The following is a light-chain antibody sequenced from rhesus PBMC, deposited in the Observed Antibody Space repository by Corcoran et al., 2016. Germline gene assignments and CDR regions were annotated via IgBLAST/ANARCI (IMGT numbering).Light chain of an antibody. CDR3: LQYNSSPFT. CDR1: ENVNNY. Sequence: DIQMTQSPSSLSASVGDRVTITCRASENVNNYLHWYQQKTGKAPKLLNYKASSLQIGVPSRFSGSGSGTDFTLTITSLQPEDFATYSCLQYNSSPFTFGPGTKLDI. J-gene: IGKJ3*01. V-gene: IGKV1-22*01. CDR2: KAS.